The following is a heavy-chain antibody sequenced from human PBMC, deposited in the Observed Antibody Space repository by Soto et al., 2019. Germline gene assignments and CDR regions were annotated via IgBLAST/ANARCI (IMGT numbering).Heavy chain of an antibody. J-gene: IGHJ4*02. Sequence: SQTLSLTCAVYGGSFSGYYWSWIRQPPGKGLEWIGEINHSGSTNYNPSLKSRVTISVDTSKNQFSLKLSSVTAADTAVYYCASSRVTAIYYFDYWGQGTLVTVSS. CDR2: INHSGST. CDR1: GGSFSGYY. D-gene: IGHD2-21*02. CDR3: ASSRVTAIYYFDY. V-gene: IGHV4-34*01.